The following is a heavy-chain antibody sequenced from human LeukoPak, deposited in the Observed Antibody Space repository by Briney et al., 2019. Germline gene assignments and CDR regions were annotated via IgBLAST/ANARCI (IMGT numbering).Heavy chain of an antibody. V-gene: IGHV4-59*01. J-gene: IGHJ5*02. CDR3: ARAGYPRGFDP. CDR2: IYYSGST. Sequence: KPSETLSLTCTFSGGSISSYYGSWIRQPPGKGLEWIRDIYYSGSTNYNPSLNSRVHKSVDTSKNPFSLKLSSVTAADTAVSSCARAGYPRGFDPWGQGTLVTVSS. D-gene: IGHD6-25*01. CDR1: GGSISSYY.